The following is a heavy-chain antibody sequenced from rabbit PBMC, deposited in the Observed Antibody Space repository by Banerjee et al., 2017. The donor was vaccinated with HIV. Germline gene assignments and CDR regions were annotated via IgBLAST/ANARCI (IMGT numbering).Heavy chain of an antibody. Sequence: QEQLVESGGGLVQPGGSLKLSCKASGFDFSTYGVNWVRQAPGKGLEWIGYITYGGSAYYGRGEKACSPISRHNAQNTLYLQLNSLTAADTATYFCVRGSISGTDYNLWGPGTLVTVS. J-gene: IGHJ4*01. D-gene: IGHD1-1*01. CDR3: VRGSISGTDYNL. CDR2: ITYGGSA. V-gene: IGHV1S47*01. CDR1: GFDFSTYG.